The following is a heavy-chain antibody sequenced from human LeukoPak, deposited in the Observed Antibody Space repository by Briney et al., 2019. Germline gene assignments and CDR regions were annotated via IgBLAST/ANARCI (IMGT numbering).Heavy chain of an antibody. CDR2: LSVSGGRP. CDR3: AKETDDISGSLFDY. CDR1: GFTFTNYA. J-gene: IGHJ4*02. V-gene: IGHV3-23*01. D-gene: IGHD3-22*01. Sequence: RAGGSLRLSCAASGFTFTNYAMTWVRQAPGKGLEWVSSLSVSGGRPHYADSVKGRLTISRDNSKNTLYLQMNSLRAEDTAVYYCAKETDDISGSLFDYWGQGTLVSVSS.